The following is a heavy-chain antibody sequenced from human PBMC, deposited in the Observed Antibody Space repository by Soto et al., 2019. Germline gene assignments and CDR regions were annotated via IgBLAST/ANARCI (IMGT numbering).Heavy chain of an antibody. J-gene: IGHJ4*02. CDR1: GYIFTSSG. D-gene: IGHD4-17*01. V-gene: IGHV1-18*01. CDR2: ISAQNGKT. CDR3: ARGRYGDY. Sequence: QAHLVQSGPEVKKPGASVKVSCKGSGYIFTSSGIAWVRQAPGQGLEWMGWISAQNGKTEYAQKFKGRVTVTRDTSTSTAYLELRSLRSDDTALYYCARGRYGDYWGQGALVTVSS.